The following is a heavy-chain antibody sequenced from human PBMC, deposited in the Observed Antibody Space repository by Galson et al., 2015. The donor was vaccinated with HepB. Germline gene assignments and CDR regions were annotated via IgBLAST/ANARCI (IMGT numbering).Heavy chain of an antibody. CDR1: GSTFTNHD. Sequence: SVKVSCKAPGSTFTNHDINWVRQATGQGLEWMGWMNPDSGNTGYAQKFQGRVTMTRNTSIRTAYMELSSLRSEDTAVYYCARGRYCTSGACPYYFDNWGQGTLVTVSS. V-gene: IGHV1-8*01. J-gene: IGHJ4*02. CDR3: ARGRYCTSGACPYYFDN. CDR2: MNPDSGNT. D-gene: IGHD2-8*01.